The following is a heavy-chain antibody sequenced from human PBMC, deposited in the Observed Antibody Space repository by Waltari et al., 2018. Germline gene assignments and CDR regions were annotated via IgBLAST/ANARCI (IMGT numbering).Heavy chain of an antibody. CDR3: TRGGVVWTANFDV. CDR2: VNPNTGGT. D-gene: IGHD2-15*01. CDR1: GYSFNDYY. J-gene: IGHJ4*02. V-gene: IGHV1-2*02. Sequence: QVQLVQSGAEVKKPGASVKVSCKASGYSFNDYYLHWVRQAPGQGLEWMGWVNPNTGGTNYAPEFQGRVSMTRDTSITTADMELTRLRSDDSAVYYCTRGGVVWTANFDVWGQGTLVTVSS.